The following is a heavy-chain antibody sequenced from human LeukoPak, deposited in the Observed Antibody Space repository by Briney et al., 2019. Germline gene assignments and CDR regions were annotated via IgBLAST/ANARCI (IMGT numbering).Heavy chain of an antibody. CDR3: ARGGGVDILTGFQY. V-gene: IGHV1-69*04. CDR2: IIPILDVT. J-gene: IGHJ4*02. CDR1: GGTCTNYA. Sequence: SVKVSCKASGGTCTNYAINWVRQAPGQGLEWIGRIIPILDVTNYAQKFQGRVTITADQSTSTAYQELSSLRSEATAVHYCARGGGVDILTGFQYWGQGTLVTVSS. D-gene: IGHD3-9*01.